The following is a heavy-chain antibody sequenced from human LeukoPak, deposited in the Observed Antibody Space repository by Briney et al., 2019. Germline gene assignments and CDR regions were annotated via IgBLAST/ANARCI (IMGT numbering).Heavy chain of an antibody. CDR2: IYHSGST. Sequence: SDTLSLTCTVSGYSISSGYYWGWIRQPPGKGLEWIGSIYHSGSTYYNPSLKSRVTISVDTSKNQFSLKLSSVTAADTAVYYCARALPGIWNAFDIWGQGTMVTVSS. D-gene: IGHD2/OR15-2a*01. CDR3: ARALPGIWNAFDI. J-gene: IGHJ3*02. V-gene: IGHV4-38-2*02. CDR1: GYSISSGYY.